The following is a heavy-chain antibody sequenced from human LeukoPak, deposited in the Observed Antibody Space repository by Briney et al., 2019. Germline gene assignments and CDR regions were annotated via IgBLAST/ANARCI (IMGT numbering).Heavy chain of an antibody. CDR1: GFTFSSYG. CDR3: AKDFYSSSSRSAFDI. CDR2: IRYDGSNK. J-gene: IGHJ3*02. D-gene: IGHD6-6*01. V-gene: IGHV3-30*02. Sequence: GGSLRLSCAASGFTFSSYGMHWVRQAPGKGLEWVAFIRYDGSNKYYADSVKGRFTISRDNSKNTLYLQMNSLRAEDTAVYYCAKDFYSSSSRSAFDIWGQGTMVTVSS.